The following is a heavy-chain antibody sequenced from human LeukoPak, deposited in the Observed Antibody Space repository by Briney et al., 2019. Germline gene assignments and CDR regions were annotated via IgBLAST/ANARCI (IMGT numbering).Heavy chain of an antibody. Sequence: PGGSLRLSCAASGFTFSSYAMHWVRQAPGKGLEWVAVISYDGSNKYYADSVKGRFTISRDNAKNSLYLQMNSLRAEDTAVYYCARDVSARVVPAAQYYYGMDVWGKGTTVTVSS. J-gene: IGHJ6*04. V-gene: IGHV3-30*04. CDR3: ARDVSARVVPAAQYYYGMDV. D-gene: IGHD2-2*01. CDR2: ISYDGSNK. CDR1: GFTFSSYA.